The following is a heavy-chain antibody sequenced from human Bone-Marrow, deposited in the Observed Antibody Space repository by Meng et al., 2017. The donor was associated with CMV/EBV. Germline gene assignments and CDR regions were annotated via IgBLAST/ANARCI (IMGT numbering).Heavy chain of an antibody. CDR1: GFSFSNHA. CDR3: ARDRFGSTSCYNDY. D-gene: IGHD2-2*02. J-gene: IGHJ4*02. CDR2: ISYDGSND. V-gene: IGHV3-30*04. Sequence: GESLKISCVVSGFSFSNHAMHWVRQAPGKGLEWVAVISYDGSNDYYADSVKGRLTISRDNSNNTLYLQMNSLRADDTAIYYCARDRFGSTSCYNDYWGQGTLVTVSS.